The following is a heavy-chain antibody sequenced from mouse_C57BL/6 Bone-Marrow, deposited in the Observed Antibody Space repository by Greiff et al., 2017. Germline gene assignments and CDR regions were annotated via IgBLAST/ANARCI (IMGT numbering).Heavy chain of an antibody. D-gene: IGHD1-1*01. CDR1: GFTFSSYG. CDR2: ISSGGSYT. J-gene: IGHJ2*01. Sequence: EVKLVESGGDLVKPGGSLKLSCAASGFTFSSYGMSWVLQTPDKRLEWVATISSGGSYTYYPDSVNGRFTISRDNAKNTLYLQMSSLKSEDTAMYYCARHGITTVVATDYWGQGTTLTVSS. V-gene: IGHV5-6*01. CDR3: ARHGITTVVATDY.